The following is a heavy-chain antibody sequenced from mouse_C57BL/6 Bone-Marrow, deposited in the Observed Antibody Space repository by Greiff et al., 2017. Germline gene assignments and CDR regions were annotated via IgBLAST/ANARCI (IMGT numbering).Heavy chain of an antibody. V-gene: IGHV5-9*01. CDR1: GFTFSSYT. J-gene: IGHJ4*01. Sequence: EVQLVESGGGLVKPGGSLKLSCAASGFTFSSYTMSWVRQTPEKRLEWVATISGGGGNTYYPDSVKGRFTISRDNAKNTLCLQLSSLRSEDTALYYCARHGAMDYWGQGTSVTVSS. CDR3: ARHGAMDY. CDR2: ISGGGGNT.